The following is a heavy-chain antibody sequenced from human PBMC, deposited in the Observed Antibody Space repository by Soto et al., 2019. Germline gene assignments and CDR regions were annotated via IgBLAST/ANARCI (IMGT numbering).Heavy chain of an antibody. CDR1: GGSVRGSLYY. V-gene: IGHV4-39*02. Sequence: SETLSLTCTVSGGSVRGSLYYWGWIRQPPGKGLEWIGNIFYRGNTYHNPSLKSRVTISVDTSKNQFSLKLSSVTAADTAVYYCARESNSGYDIGYNWFDPWGQGTLVTVSS. J-gene: IGHJ5*02. D-gene: IGHD5-12*01. CDR2: IFYRGNT. CDR3: ARESNSGYDIGYNWFDP.